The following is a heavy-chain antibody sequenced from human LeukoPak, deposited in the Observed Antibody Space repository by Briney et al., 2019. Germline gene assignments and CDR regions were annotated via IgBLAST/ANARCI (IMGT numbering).Heavy chain of an antibody. CDR3: ARSPLIRESYGDKIVKFDY. CDR1: GFPFGNYA. V-gene: IGHV3-23*01. Sequence: GGSLRLSCVASGFPFGNYAMSWVRQAPGRGLEWVSTISGRADSTYSADSVRGRFTIHRDSYKNTLSLQMDSLRAEDTAVYYCARSPLIRESYGDKIVKFDYWGQGTLVTVSS. CDR2: ISGRADST. J-gene: IGHJ4*02. D-gene: IGHD4-17*01.